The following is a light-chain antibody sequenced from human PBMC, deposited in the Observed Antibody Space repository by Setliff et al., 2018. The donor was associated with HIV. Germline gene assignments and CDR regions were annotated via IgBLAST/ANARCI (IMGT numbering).Light chain of an antibody. J-gene: IGLJ1*01. V-gene: IGLV2-14*03. Sequence: LAQPASVSGSTGQSITISCTGISSDVGGYYSVSWYQQHPGKAPKLMFYDVINRPSGVSNRFSGSRSGNTASLTISGLQVEDEADYYCSSYTTSSTLYVFGPGTKVTVL. CDR2: DVI. CDR1: SSDVGGYYS. CDR3: SSYTTSSTLYV.